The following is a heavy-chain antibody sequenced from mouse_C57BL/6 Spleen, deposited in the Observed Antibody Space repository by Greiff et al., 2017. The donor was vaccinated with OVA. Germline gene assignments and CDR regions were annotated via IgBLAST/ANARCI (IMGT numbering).Heavy chain of an antibody. D-gene: IGHD1-1*01. CDR2: IYPGNGDT. CDR3: ARSNGDSSLNYGSSYDYAKDY. Sequence: QVQLQQSGPELVRPGASVKMSCKASGYTFTSYNMHWVKQTPRQGLEWIGAIYPGNGDTSYHQQFKGTATLTVDKSSSTAYMQLSSLTSEDSAVYFCARSNGDSSLNYGSSYDYAKDYWGPGPSVTVSS. J-gene: IGHJ4*01. V-gene: IGHV1-12*01. CDR1: GYTFTSYN.